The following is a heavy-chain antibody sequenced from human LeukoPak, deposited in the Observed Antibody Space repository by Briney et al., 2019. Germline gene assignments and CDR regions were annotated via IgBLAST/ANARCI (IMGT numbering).Heavy chain of an antibody. CDR1: GGSITSTNY. CDR2: VNLQGST. D-gene: IGHD2-15*01. CDR3: ARTSCIGGSCYSGGFDS. Sequence: SGTLSLTCGVSGGSITSTNYWTWVRQPPGKGLEWIGEVNLQGSTNYNPSLMGRVAISVDMSENHISLQLTSVTAADTAVYYCARTSCIGGSCYSGGFDSWGQGTLVTVSS. J-gene: IGHJ4*02. V-gene: IGHV4-4*02.